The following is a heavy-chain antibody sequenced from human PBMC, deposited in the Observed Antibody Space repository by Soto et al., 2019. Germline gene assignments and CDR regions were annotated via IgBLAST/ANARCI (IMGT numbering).Heavy chain of an antibody. V-gene: IGHV3-33*01. CDR2: IWYDGSNK. D-gene: IGHD3-10*01. CDR1: GFTFSSYG. CDR3: ARDLMVRGVIDYYGMDV. J-gene: IGHJ6*02. Sequence: GGSLRLSCAASGFTFSSYGMHWVRQAPGKGLEWVAVIWYDGSNKYYADSVKGRFTISRDNSKNTLYLQMNSLRAEDTAVYYCARDLMVRGVIDYYGMDVWGQGTTVTVSS.